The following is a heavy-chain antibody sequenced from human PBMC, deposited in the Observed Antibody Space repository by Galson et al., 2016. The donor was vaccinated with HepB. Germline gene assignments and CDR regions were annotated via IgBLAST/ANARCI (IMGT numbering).Heavy chain of an antibody. CDR1: GFSISSYA. J-gene: IGHJ4*02. D-gene: IGHD1-26*01. CDR3: AGGTAWHHFNF. CDR2: INVNGETT. V-gene: IGHV3-23*01. Sequence: SLRLSCAASGFSISSYAMRWVRQAPGKGLEWVSSINVNGETTYYADSVKGRFTISRDNSENTLYLQMSSLRVEDAAIYFCAGGTAWHHFNFWGQGSPVIVSS.